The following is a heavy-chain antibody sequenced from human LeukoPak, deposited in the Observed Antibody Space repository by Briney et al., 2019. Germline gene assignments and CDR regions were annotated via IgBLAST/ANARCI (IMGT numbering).Heavy chain of an antibody. J-gene: IGHJ5*02. CDR3: AREGIAAAGSWFDP. V-gene: IGHV4-39*07. CDR1: GGSISSSGYY. D-gene: IGHD6-13*01. CDR2: IYYSGST. Sequence: SETLSLTCTVSGGSISSSGYYWGWIRQPPGKGLEWIGSIYYSGSTYHNPSLKSRVTMSVDTSKKQFSLELSSVTAADTAVYYCAREGIAAAGSWFDPWGQGTLVTVSS.